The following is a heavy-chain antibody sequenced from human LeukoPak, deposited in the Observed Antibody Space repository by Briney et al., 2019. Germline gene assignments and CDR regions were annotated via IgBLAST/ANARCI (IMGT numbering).Heavy chain of an antibody. V-gene: IGHV3-33*01. CDR2: IWYDGSNK. J-gene: IGHJ4*02. Sequence: SCKASGYTFTSYGMHWVRQAPGKGLEWVAVIWYDGSNKYYADSVKGRFTISRDNSKNTLYLQMNSLRAEDTAVYYCARDLGYSGYDKGGSGFWGQGTLVTVSS. CDR1: GYTFTSYG. D-gene: IGHD5-12*01. CDR3: ARDLGYSGYDKGGSGF.